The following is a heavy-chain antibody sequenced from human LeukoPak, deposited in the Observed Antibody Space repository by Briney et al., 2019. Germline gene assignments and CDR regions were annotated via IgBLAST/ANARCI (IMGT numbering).Heavy chain of an antibody. V-gene: IGHV1-2*02. CDR2: INPNSGGT. D-gene: IGHD3-10*01. CDR1: GYTFTGYY. J-gene: IGHJ5*02. CDR3: ARVLEDYGSGSYRNWFDP. Sequence: ASVKVSCKASGYTFTGYYMHWVRQAPGQGLEWMGWINPNSGGTNYAQKFQGRVTMTRDTSISTAHMELSRLRSDDTAVYYCARVLEDYGSGSYRNWFDPWGQGTLVTVSS.